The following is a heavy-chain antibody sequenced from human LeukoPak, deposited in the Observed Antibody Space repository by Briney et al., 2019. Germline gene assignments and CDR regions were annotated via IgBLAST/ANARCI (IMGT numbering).Heavy chain of an antibody. J-gene: IGHJ5*02. CDR3: ARDYSSSWPSNWFDP. CDR2: ISSSGSTI. CDR1: GFTFSSYA. D-gene: IGHD6-13*01. Sequence: GGSLRLSCAASGFTFSSYAMSWIRQAPGKGLEWVSYISSSGSTIYYADSVKGRFTISRDNAKNSLYLQMNSLRAEDTAVYYCARDYSSSWPSNWFDPWGQGTLVTVSS. V-gene: IGHV3-11*01.